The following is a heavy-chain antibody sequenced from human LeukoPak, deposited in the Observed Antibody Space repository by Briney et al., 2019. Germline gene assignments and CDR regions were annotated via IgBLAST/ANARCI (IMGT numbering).Heavy chain of an antibody. V-gene: IGHV3-23*01. CDR1: GFTFSSNA. CDR3: AKGPRGGGATGGGGPSDY. CDR2: ISGSGGST. D-gene: IGHD1-26*01. J-gene: IGHJ4*02. Sequence: GGSLRLSCAASGFTFSSNAMSWVRQAPGKGLEWVSVISGSGGSTYYADSVKGRFTISRDNSKNTLYLQMNSLRAEDTAVYYGAKGPRGGGATGGGGPSDYRGQGTLVTVSS.